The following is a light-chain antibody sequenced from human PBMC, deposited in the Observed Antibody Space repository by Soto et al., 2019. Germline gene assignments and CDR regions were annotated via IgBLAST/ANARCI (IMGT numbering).Light chain of an antibody. CDR2: WAS. J-gene: IGKJ2*01. V-gene: IGKV4-1*01. CDR3: QQYESTPPT. CDR1: QSVLYSSNNKNY. Sequence: DIVMTQSPDSLAVSLGERATINCKPSQSVLYSSNNKNYLAWYQQRQGQPPKLLIYWASTRESGVPDRFSGSGSGTDFTLTITSLQAEDVAVYYCQQYESTPPTFGQGTKLEIK.